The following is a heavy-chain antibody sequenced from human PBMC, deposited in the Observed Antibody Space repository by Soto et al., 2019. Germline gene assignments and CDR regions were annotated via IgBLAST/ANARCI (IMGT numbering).Heavy chain of an antibody. V-gene: IGHV1-69*01. J-gene: IGHJ4*02. CDR2: IIPIFGTA. CDR3: ARDGGRHSGGTDY. Sequence: QVQLVQSGAEVKKPGSSVKVSCKASGGTFSSYSINWVRQAPGQGLEWMGEIIPIFGTANYAQKFQGRVTITAYESTSTAYMELSSLRSEDTAVYYCARDGGRHSGGTDYWGQGPLVTVSS. D-gene: IGHD1-26*01. CDR1: GGTFSSYS.